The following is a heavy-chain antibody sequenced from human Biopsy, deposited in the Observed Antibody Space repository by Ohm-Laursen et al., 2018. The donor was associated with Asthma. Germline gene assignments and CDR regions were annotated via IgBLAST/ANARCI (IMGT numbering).Heavy chain of an antibody. CDR1: GGSMTPTSHY. CDR2: ISYGGKT. V-gene: IGHV4-39*01. J-gene: IGHJ6*02. Sequence: SKTLSLTCPVSGGSMTPTSHYWDWIRQAPGKGLEWIGYISYGGKTSYNPSLKNRVTISRDTSKNQFSLRLTSVTAADTAVYFCARRITIFGVVQKDHGMDAWGQGTTVIVSS. CDR3: ARRITIFGVVQKDHGMDA. D-gene: IGHD3-3*01.